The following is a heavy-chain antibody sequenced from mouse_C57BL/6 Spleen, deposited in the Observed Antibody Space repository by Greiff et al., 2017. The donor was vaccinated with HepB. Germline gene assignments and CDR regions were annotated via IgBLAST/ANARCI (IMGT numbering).Heavy chain of an antibody. CDR3: ARRGDYVPNWYFDV. Sequence: EVQLQQSGPELVKPGASVKIPCKASGYTFTDYNMDWVKQSHGKSLEWIGVINPNNGGTIYNQKFKGKATLTVDKSSSTAYMELRSLTSEDTAVYYCARRGDYVPNWYFDVWGTGTTVTVSS. CDR1: GYTFTDYN. V-gene: IGHV1-18*01. D-gene: IGHD2-4*01. CDR2: INPNNGGT. J-gene: IGHJ1*03.